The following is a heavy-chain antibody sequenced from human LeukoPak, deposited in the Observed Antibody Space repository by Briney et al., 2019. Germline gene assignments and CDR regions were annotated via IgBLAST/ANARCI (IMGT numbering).Heavy chain of an antibody. CDR2: ISAYDGNT. V-gene: IGHV1-18*01. D-gene: IGHD5-18*01. CDR1: GYTFTSYG. Sequence: GASVKVSCKASGYTFTSYGINWVRQAPGQGLEWMGWISAYDGNTIYAQKLQGRVAMTTDTSTRTVYMELRSLRSDDTAVYYCARGPDTELDAFDIWGQGTMVTVSS. J-gene: IGHJ3*02. CDR3: ARGPDTELDAFDI.